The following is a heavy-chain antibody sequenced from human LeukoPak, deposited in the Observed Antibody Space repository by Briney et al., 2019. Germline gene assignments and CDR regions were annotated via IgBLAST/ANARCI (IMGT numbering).Heavy chain of an antibody. CDR1: GYTFTSNY. CDR3: ARGSVLLSMGV. J-gene: IGHJ6*03. V-gene: IGHV1-46*01. D-gene: IGHD3-10*01. Sequence: ASVKVSCKSFGYTFTSNYMHWVRQAPGQGPEWMGVISPSGASTTYAQTFQGRVTLTRDMSTSTDYLELSSLRSEDTAVYYCARGSVLLSMGVWGKGTTVTISS. CDR2: ISPSGAST.